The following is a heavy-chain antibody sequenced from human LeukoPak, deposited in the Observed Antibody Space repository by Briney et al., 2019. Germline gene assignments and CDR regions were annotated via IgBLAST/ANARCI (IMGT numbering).Heavy chain of an antibody. V-gene: IGHV4-30-4*08. J-gene: IGHJ4*02. Sequence: TSQTLSLTCTVSGDSISSVDYYWSWIRQPPGKGLEWIGYIYYSGSTYYNPSLKSRVTISVDTSKNQFSLKLSSVTAADTAVYYCARSCGDYYFDYWSQGTLVTVSS. CDR3: ARSCGDYYFDY. D-gene: IGHD4-17*01. CDR2: IYYSGST. CDR1: GDSISSVDYY.